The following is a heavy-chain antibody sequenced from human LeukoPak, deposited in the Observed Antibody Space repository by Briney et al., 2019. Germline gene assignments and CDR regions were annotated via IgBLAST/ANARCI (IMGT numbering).Heavy chain of an antibody. CDR3: ARDGIYGGNPNFDY. CDR2: IIPILGIA. V-gene: IGHV1-69*04. CDR1: GGTFSSYA. Sequence: SVRVSCKASGGTFSSYAISWVRQAPGQGLEWMGRIIPILGIANYAQKFQGRVTITADKSTSTAYMELSSLRSEDTAVYYCARDGIYGGNPNFDYWGQGTLVTVSS. D-gene: IGHD4-23*01. J-gene: IGHJ4*02.